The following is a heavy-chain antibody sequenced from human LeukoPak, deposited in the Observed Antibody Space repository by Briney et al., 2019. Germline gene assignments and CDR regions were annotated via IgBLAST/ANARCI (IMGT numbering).Heavy chain of an antibody. D-gene: IGHD3-22*01. J-gene: IGHJ4*02. CDR2: IYSGGST. CDR3: AKELDSSGYFDY. Sequence: GGSLRLSCAASGFSVSSNYMSWVRQAPGKGLEWVSVIYSGGSTYYADSVKGRFTISRDNSKNTLYLQMNSLRAEDTAVYYCAKELDSSGYFDYWGQGTLVTVPS. CDR1: GFSVSSNY. V-gene: IGHV3-53*01.